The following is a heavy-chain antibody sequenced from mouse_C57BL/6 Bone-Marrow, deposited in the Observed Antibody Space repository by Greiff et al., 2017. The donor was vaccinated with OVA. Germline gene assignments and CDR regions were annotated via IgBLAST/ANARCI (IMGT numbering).Heavy chain of an antibody. J-gene: IGHJ4*01. D-gene: IGHD1-1*01. V-gene: IGHV1-81*01. CDR2: IYPRSGNT. CDR1: GYTFTSYG. CDR3: ARYYITTEVATPYARDY. Sequence: QVQLQQSGAELARPGASVKLSCKASGYTFTSYGISWVKQRTGQGLEWIGEIYPRSGNTYYNEKFKGKATLTADKSSSTAYMELRSLTSADSAVYFWARYYITTEVATPYARDYWGQGTSVTVSS.